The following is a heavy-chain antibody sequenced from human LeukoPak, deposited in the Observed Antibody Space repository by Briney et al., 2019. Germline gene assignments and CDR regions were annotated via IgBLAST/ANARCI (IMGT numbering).Heavy chain of an antibody. CDR2: ISGSGGST. Sequence: PGGSLRLSCAASGFTFSSYAMSWVRQAPGKGLEWVSAISGSGGSTYYADSVKGRFTISRDNSKNTLYLQMNSLRAEDTAVYYCAKDYSSILGYCSGGSCAPVDHWGQGTLVTVSS. CDR1: GFTFSSYA. J-gene: IGHJ4*02. CDR3: AKDYSSILGYCSGGSCAPVDH. D-gene: IGHD2-15*01. V-gene: IGHV3-23*01.